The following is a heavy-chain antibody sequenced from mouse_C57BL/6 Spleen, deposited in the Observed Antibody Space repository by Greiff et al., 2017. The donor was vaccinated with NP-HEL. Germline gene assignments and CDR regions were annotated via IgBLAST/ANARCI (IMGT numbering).Heavy chain of an antibody. Sequence: QVQLQQPGAELVKPGASVKLSCKASGYTFTSYWMHWVKQRPGRGLEWIGRIDPNSGGTRYNEKFKSKATLTVVKPSSTAYMQLSSLTSEDSAVDYCARERVITTVVATGDWYFDVWGTGTTVTVSS. J-gene: IGHJ1*03. CDR1: GYTFTSYW. D-gene: IGHD1-1*01. CDR2: IDPNSGGT. CDR3: ARERVITTVVATGDWYFDV. V-gene: IGHV1-72*01.